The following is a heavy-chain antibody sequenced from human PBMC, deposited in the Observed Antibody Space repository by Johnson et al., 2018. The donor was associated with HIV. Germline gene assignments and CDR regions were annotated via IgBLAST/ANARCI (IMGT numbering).Heavy chain of an antibody. CDR3: ARGREGGTYQGGAFDI. CDR2: ISFAGVKT. D-gene: IGHD1-26*01. J-gene: IGHJ3*02. V-gene: IGHV3-30*03. Sequence: QVQLVESGGGVVQPGGSLRLSCAASGFTFSDYYMSWIRQAPGKGLEWVTVISFAGVKTYYADSVKGRFTISRDNSKNTLYLQMNSLRAEDRSVYYCARGREGGTYQGGAFDIWGQGTMVTVSS. CDR1: GFTFSDYY.